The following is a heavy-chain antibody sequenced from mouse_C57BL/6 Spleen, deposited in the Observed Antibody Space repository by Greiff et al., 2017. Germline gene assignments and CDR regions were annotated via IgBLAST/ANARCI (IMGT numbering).Heavy chain of an antibody. Sequence: EMQLQPSGPELVKPGASVKISCKASGYSFPDYHMNWVKPSNGKSLEWIGVINPNYGTTSYNQKFKGKATLTVDQSSSTAYLQLNSLTSEDSEVYYCARSTMIWTWYAMDYWGQGTSVTVSS. D-gene: IGHD2-4*01. V-gene: IGHV1-39*01. CDR2: INPNYGTT. CDR3: ARSTMIWTWYAMDY. J-gene: IGHJ4*01. CDR1: GYSFPDYH.